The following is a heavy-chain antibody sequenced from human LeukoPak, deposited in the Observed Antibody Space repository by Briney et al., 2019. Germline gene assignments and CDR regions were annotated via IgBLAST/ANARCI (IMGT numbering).Heavy chain of an antibody. J-gene: IGHJ4*02. V-gene: IGHV3-23*01. CDR3: ATANPTPRGINFDF. CDR1: GFTFRTSA. CDR2: INGGDYST. Sequence: GGSLRLSCAASGFTFRTSAMSWVRHAPAKGLQWVSSINGGDYSTYYTDSAKGRFTISRDSSKNILYLQMNSLRTDDTAMYYCATANPTPRGINFDFWGQGTLVSVSS. D-gene: IGHD3-10*01.